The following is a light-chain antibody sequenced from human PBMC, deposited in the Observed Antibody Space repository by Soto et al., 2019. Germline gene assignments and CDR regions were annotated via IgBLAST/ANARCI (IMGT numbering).Light chain of an antibody. CDR3: QQYGSSPLYT. Sequence: EIVLTQSPGTLSLSPGERATLSCRASQSVSSSYLAWYQQKPGQAPRLLIYGASSRATGIPDRFSGSGSGTDFTLTIIRLEPEDSAVYYCQQYGSSPLYTFGQGTKLEIK. V-gene: IGKV3-20*01. J-gene: IGKJ2*01. CDR1: QSVSSSY. CDR2: GAS.